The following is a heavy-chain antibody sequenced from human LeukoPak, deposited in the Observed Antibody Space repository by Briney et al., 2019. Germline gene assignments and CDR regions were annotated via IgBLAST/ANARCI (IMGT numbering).Heavy chain of an antibody. CDR1: GGSISSSSYY. CDR2: MHYSGST. CDR3: ARDARGVRGVRYYFDY. V-gene: IGHV4-39*07. Sequence: PSETLSLTCTVSGGSISSSSYYWGWVRQPPGKGLEWIGSMHYSGSTYYNPSLKSRVTISVDTSKNQFSLKLSSVTAADTAVYYCARDARGVRGVRYYFDYWGQGTLVTVSS. D-gene: IGHD3-10*01. J-gene: IGHJ4*02.